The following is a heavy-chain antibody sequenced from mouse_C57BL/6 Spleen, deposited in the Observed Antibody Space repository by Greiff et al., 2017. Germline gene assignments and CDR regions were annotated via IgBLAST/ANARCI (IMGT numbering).Heavy chain of an antibody. J-gene: IGHJ4*01. CDR3: TRDLDGYLYYYAMDY. Sequence: EVKVVESGEGLVKPGGSLKLSCAASGFTFSSYAMSWVRQTPEKRLEWVAYISSGGDYIYYADNVKGRFTISRDNARNTLYLQMSSLKSEVTAMYYGTRDLDGYLYYYAMDYWGQGTSVTVSS. V-gene: IGHV5-9-1*02. D-gene: IGHD2-3*01. CDR1: GFTFSSYA. CDR2: ISSGGDYI.